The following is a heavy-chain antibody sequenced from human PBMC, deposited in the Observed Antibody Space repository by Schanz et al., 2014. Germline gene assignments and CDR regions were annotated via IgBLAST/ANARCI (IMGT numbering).Heavy chain of an antibody. CDR1: GFTFTNYA. D-gene: IGHD5-18*01. V-gene: IGHV3-64D*06. CDR2: ISHDGYST. CDR3: AKDAENTAMITDYFDY. J-gene: IGHJ4*02. Sequence: VHLLESGGGLVEPGGSLRLSCAASGFTFTNYAMSWVRQAPGKGLEYVSAISHDGYSTYYADSVKGRFTISRDNSKNTLYLQMSSLTTEDTAVYDCAKDAENTAMITDYFDYWGQGTLVTVSS.